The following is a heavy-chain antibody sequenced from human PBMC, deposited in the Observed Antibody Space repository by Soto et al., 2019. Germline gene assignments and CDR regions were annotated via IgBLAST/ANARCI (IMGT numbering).Heavy chain of an antibody. CDR2: IYYSGST. V-gene: IGHV4-30-4*01. D-gene: IGHD3-3*01. CDR3: ARTIFGVVPHFDY. Sequence: SETLSLTCTVSGGSISSGDYYWSWIRQPPGKGLEWIGYIYYSGSTYYNQSLKSRVTISVDTSKNQFSLKLSSVTAADTAVYYCARTIFGVVPHFDYWGQGTLVTVSS. J-gene: IGHJ4*02. CDR1: GGSISSGDYY.